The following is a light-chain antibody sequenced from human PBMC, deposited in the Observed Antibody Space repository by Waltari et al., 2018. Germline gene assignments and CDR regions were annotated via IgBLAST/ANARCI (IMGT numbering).Light chain of an antibody. CDR2: DTS. Sequence: QAVVTQEPSLTVSPGGTVTLTCGSSAGAVTSGLYPYWSQQKPGQAPMTLIDDTSNKPSWTTSRFSGSLLGGKAALTLSGAQPEDEAKYYCLISYSGVGVFGGGTKLTVL. CDR1: AGAVTSGLY. V-gene: IGLV7-46*01. J-gene: IGLJ3*02. CDR3: LISYSGVGV.